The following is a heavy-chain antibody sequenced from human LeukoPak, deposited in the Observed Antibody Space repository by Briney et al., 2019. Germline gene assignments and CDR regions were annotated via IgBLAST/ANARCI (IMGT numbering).Heavy chain of an antibody. CDR1: GYTFTSYY. V-gene: IGHV1-46*01. Sequence: ASVKVSCKASGYTFTSYYMHWVRQAPGQGLEWMGIINPSGGSTSYAQKFQGRVTMTRDMSTSTDYMELSSLRSEDTAIYYCARDNSVGDNAWWFDPWGQGTLVTASS. J-gene: IGHJ5*02. D-gene: IGHD1-26*01. CDR3: ARDNSVGDNAWWFDP. CDR2: INPSGGST.